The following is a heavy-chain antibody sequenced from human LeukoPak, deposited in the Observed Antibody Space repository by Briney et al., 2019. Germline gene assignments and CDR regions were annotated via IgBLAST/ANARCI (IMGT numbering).Heavy chain of an antibody. Sequence: ASVKVSCKASGYTLTNYNISWVGQAPGQGLEWMGWINTYKGDTLYAQKLQGRVTMTADTSTNTAYMELRSLRFDDTAVYYCAREFGHCYGDNCFYFFDTWGQGFRVTVSS. J-gene: IGHJ4*02. V-gene: IGHV1-18*01. D-gene: IGHD4-23*01. CDR2: INTYKGDT. CDR3: AREFGHCYGDNCFYFFDT. CDR1: GYTLTNYN.